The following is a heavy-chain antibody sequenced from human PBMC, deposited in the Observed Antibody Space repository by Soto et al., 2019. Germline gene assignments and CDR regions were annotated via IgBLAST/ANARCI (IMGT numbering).Heavy chain of an antibody. J-gene: IGHJ4*02. D-gene: IGHD3-3*01. V-gene: IGHV3-23*01. CDR3: AKDGRRHRITIFGVARGWAAAEDY. CDR1: GFTFSSYA. CDR2: ISGSGGST. Sequence: GGSLRLSCAASGFTFSSYAMSWVRQAPGKGLEWVSAISGSGGSTYYADSVKGRFTISRDNSKNTLYLQMNSLRAEDTAVYYCAKDGRRHRITIFGVARGWAAAEDYWGQGTLVTVSS.